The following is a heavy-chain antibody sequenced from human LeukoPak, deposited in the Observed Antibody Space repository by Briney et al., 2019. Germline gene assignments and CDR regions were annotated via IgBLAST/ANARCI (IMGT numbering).Heavy chain of an antibody. J-gene: IGHJ4*02. CDR3: ARWDDSSGTLDY. D-gene: IGHD3-22*01. Sequence: PGGSLRLSRAASGFTFSSYAMHWVRQAPGKGLEWVAVISYDGSNKYYADSVKGRFTISRDNSKNTLYLQMNSLRAEDTAVYYCARWDDSSGTLDYWGQGTLVTVSS. CDR1: GFTFSSYA. V-gene: IGHV3-30-3*01. CDR2: ISYDGSNK.